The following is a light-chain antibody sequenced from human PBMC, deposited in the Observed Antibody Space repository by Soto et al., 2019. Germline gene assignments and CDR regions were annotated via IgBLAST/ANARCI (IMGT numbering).Light chain of an antibody. J-gene: IGKJ2*01. V-gene: IGKV3-20*01. CDR1: QRISSNF. Sequence: EIVLTQSPGTLSLSPGERATLSCRASQRISSNFLAWYQQKPGQSPRLVIYGASSRATGIPDRFSGSGSGTDFTLTISRLEPEDIAVYYCQQYGSSPPYTFGQGTKLEI. CDR3: QQYGSSPPYT. CDR2: GAS.